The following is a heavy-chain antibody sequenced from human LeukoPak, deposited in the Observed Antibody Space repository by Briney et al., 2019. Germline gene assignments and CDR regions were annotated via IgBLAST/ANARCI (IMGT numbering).Heavy chain of an antibody. Sequence: SETLSLTCTVSGGSISSYYWSWIRQPPGKGLEWIGYIYYSGSTNYNPSLKSRVTISVDTSKNQFSLKLSSVTAADTAVYYCAGDPHVEAAAGMAGWFDPWGQGTLVTVSS. D-gene: IGHD6-13*01. V-gene: IGHV4-59*01. CDR1: GGSISSYY. CDR3: AGDPHVEAAAGMAGWFDP. J-gene: IGHJ5*02. CDR2: IYYSGST.